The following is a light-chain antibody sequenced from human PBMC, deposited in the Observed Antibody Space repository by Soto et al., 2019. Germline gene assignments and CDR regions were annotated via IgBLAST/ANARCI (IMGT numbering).Light chain of an antibody. V-gene: IGKV1-39*01. Sequence: DIQMTQSPSSLSASVGDRVTITCRASQSISSYLSWYQQKPGKAPNHLIYGASNLQSGVPSRFSGSGSGTDFTLTISSLQPEDFATYYCQKSFNTPPWTFGPGTKVEIK. J-gene: IGKJ1*01. CDR3: QKSFNTPPWT. CDR1: QSISSY. CDR2: GAS.